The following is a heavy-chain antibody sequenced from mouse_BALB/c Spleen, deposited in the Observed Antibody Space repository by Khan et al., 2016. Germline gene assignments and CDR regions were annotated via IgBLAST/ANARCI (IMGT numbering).Heavy chain of an antibody. J-gene: IGHJ3*01. CDR3: ARGVRQGPWFAY. Sequence: QVQLQQSGAELMKPGASVKISCKATGYTFSSFWIEWVKQRPGHGLEWIGEILPGSGSTNYNEKFKGKATFTADTSSNTAYMQLSSLTSEGSAVYYLARGVRQGPWFAYWGQRILVPVSS. CDR1: GYTFSSFW. V-gene: IGHV1-9*01. CDR2: ILPGSGST. D-gene: IGHD2-14*01.